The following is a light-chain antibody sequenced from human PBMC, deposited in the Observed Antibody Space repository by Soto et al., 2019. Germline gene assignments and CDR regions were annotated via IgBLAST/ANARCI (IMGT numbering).Light chain of an antibody. CDR2: DVS. J-gene: IGKJ5*01. V-gene: IGKV3-11*01. CDR1: QSVSSN. Sequence: EIVLTQSPDTLSLSPGERATLSFRASQSVSSNLAWYQQKPGQAPRLLIYDVSTRATGIPARFSGSGSGTDFTLTITSLEPEDFAVYSCQQRSDWPITFGQGTRLEIK. CDR3: QQRSDWPIT.